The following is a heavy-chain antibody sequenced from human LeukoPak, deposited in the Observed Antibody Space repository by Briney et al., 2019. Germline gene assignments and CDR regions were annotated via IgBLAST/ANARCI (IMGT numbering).Heavy chain of an antibody. D-gene: IGHD5-24*01. Sequence: SETMSLTSAVYGGFFSGYYWSWIRQPPGKGLEWIGEINHSGSTNYNPSLKSRVTISVDTSKNQFSLKLSSVTAADTAVYYCTRGRDGYNYYYYYYMDVWGKGTTATVSS. CDR2: INHSGST. V-gene: IGHV4-34*01. CDR1: GGFFSGYY. J-gene: IGHJ6*03. CDR3: TRGRDGYNYYYYYYMDV.